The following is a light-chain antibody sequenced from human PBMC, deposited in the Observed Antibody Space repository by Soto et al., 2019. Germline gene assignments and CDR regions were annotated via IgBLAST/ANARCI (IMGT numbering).Light chain of an antibody. V-gene: IGKV1-5*01. Sequence: DIQMTQSPSTLSASVGDRVTLACRASQSISNWLAWYQQKPGKAPKLLIYSASTLQSGVPSRFSGGFSGTEFTLTISSLQPEDFATYYCQQLYRYPITFGQGTRLETK. CDR3: QQLYRYPIT. CDR2: SAS. CDR1: QSISNW. J-gene: IGKJ5*01.